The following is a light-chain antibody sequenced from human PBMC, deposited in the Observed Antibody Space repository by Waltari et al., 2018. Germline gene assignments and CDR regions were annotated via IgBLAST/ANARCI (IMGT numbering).Light chain of an antibody. CDR1: QSVLYSSNNRNY. V-gene: IGKV4-1*01. Sequence: DIVMTQSPDSLAVSLVERATTNCKSSQSVLYSSNNRNYLTWYQQKPGQPPKFLIYWASTRESGVPDRFSGSGSGTDFTLTISSLQAEDVAVYYCQQYYSTPTFGQGTKVEIK. CDR3: QQYYSTPT. CDR2: WAS. J-gene: IGKJ1*01.